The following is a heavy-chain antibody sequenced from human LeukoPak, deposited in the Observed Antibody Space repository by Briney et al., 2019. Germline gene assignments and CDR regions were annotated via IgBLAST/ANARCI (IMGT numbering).Heavy chain of an antibody. J-gene: IGHJ6*02. CDR1: GFTFDDYV. CDR3: AKDSHYYGMDV. V-gene: IGHV3-9*01. Sequence: GGSLRLSCAASGFTFDDYVMHWVRQAPGKGLERVSGISWNSGSIGYAASVKGRFTISRDNAKNSLYLEMNSLRAEDTALYYCAKDSHYYGMDVWGQGTTVTVSS. CDR2: ISWNSGSI.